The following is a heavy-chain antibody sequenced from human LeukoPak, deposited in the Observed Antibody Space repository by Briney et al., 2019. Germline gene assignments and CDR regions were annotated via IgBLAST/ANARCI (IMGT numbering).Heavy chain of an antibody. Sequence: SETLSLTCTVSGGSISSSSYYWGWIRQPLGKGLEWIGSIYYSGSTYYNPSLKSRVTISVDTSKNQFSLKLSSVTAADTAVYYCASPLTPDCSSTSCQNAFDIWGQGTMVTVSS. CDR2: IYYSGST. V-gene: IGHV4-39*01. D-gene: IGHD2-2*01. CDR1: GGSISSSSYY. CDR3: ASPLTPDCSSTSCQNAFDI. J-gene: IGHJ3*02.